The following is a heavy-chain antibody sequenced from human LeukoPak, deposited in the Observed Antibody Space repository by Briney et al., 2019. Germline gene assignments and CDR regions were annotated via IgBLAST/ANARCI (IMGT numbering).Heavy chain of an antibody. D-gene: IGHD1-1*01. J-gene: IGHJ4*02. CDR2: IYYSGST. CDR3: ARGPNWYYFDY. Sequence: EWIGYIYYSGSTNYSPSLKSRVTISVDTSKNQFSLKLSSVTAADTAAYYCARGPNWYYFDYWGQGTLVTVSS. V-gene: IGHV4-59*09.